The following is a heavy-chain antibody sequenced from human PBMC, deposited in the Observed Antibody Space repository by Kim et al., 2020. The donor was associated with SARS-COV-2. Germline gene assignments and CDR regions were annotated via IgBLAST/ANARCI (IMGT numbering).Heavy chain of an antibody. CDR3: ARGSRGEAPDAFNI. V-gene: IGHV4-30-2*01. D-gene: IGHD3-10*01. J-gene: IGHJ3*02. Sequence: PSLKSRVTMSIDRFKNQFSLKLNSVTAADTAVYLCARGSRGEAPDAFNIWGQGTMVTVSS.